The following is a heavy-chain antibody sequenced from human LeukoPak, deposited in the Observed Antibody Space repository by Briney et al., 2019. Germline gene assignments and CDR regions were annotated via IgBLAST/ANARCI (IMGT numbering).Heavy chain of an antibody. J-gene: IGHJ4*02. CDR1: GYSISSGYY. CDR2: IYHSGST. CDR3: ARGEGHYYGSGSYYNVHFDY. D-gene: IGHD3-10*01. Sequence: SETLSPTCTVSGYSISSGYYWGWIRQPPGKGLEWIGSIYHSGSTYYNPSLKSRVTISVDTSKNQFSLKLSSVTAADTAVYYCARGEGHYYGSGSYYNVHFDYWGQGTLVTVSS. V-gene: IGHV4-38-2*02.